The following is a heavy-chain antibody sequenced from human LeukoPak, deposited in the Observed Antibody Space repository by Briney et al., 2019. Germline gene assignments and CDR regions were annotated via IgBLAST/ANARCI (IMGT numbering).Heavy chain of an antibody. CDR1: GRYITTTNF. J-gene: IGHJ5*02. D-gene: IGHD1-26*01. CDR2: ISLRGRT. V-gene: IGHV4-4*02. Sequence: PSDTLSLTCGVSGRYITTTNFWSWVRPPPGGGLEWIGEISLRGRTQYNPSLKRRVNISIDESENHLYLRLASVTAADTAVYYCSRESGPYCPFGHWGQGTLVAVTS. CDR3: SRESGPYCPFGH.